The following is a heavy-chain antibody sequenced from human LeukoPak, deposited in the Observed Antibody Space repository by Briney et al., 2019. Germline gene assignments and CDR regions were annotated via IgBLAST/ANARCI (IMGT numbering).Heavy chain of an antibody. J-gene: IGHJ4*02. CDR2: IYYSGST. Sequence: PSQTLSLTCTVSSGSISSGGYYWSWIRQPPGKGLEWIGYIYYSGSTNYNPSLKSRVTISVDTSKNQFSLKLSSVTAADTAVYYCARGQLVLNFDYWGQGTLVTVSS. CDR3: ARGQLVLNFDY. D-gene: IGHD6-6*01. V-gene: IGHV4-61*08. CDR1: SGSISSGGYY.